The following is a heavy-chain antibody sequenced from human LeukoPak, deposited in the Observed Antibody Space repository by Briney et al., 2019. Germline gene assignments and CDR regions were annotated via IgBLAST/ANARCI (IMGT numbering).Heavy chain of an antibody. Sequence: SATLSLTCTVFGGSISYYYRSWIRQPPGKGLEWIGYNYYSGSTNYNPSLKSRVTISVDTSQNQFSLKLSSVTAADTALYYCARERSPGSYYDAFDIWGQGTMVTVSS. CDR1: GGSISYYY. V-gene: IGHV4-59*01. J-gene: IGHJ3*02. CDR3: ARERSPGSYYDAFDI. CDR2: NYYSGST. D-gene: IGHD1-26*01.